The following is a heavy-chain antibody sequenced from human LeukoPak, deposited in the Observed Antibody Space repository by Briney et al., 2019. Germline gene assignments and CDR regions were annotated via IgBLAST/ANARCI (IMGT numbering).Heavy chain of an antibody. CDR1: GGSISSSNW. J-gene: IGHJ4*02. D-gene: IGHD7-27*01. CDR2: IFHSGST. V-gene: IGHV4-4*02. Sequence: PSETLSLTCAVSGGSISSSNWWSWVRQPPGKGLEFIGEIFHSGSTNYNPSLKSRVTLSVDKSKNQFPLKLTSVTAADTAVYYCATTFNWAFDYWGQGTLVTVSS. CDR3: ATTFNWAFDY.